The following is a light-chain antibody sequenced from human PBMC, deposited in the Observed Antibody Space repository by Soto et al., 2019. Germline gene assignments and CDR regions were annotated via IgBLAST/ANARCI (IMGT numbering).Light chain of an antibody. CDR3: RSFASSLSVV. J-gene: IGLJ2*01. V-gene: IGLV1-40*01. CDR2: GIT. Sequence: QSVLTQPPSVSGAPGQWVTISCTGTSSNIGAGYDVHWYQQPPGRAPKLLIYGITNRPSGVPDRFSGSKSGTSASLAITGLQAEDEADYYCRSFASSLSVVFGTGTKLTVL. CDR1: SSNIGAGYD.